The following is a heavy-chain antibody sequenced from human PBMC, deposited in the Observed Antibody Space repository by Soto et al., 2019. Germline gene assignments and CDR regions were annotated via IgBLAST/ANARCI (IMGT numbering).Heavy chain of an antibody. V-gene: IGHV1-2*02. CDR1: GYTLTGYY. Sequence: ASVKVSCKASGYTLTGYYMHWLRQAPGQGLEWMGWINPNSGGTNYAQKFQGRVTMTSDTSITTAYMELSRLTSDDTAVYYCARVSLAGATTADYWGQGTLVTVSS. CDR2: INPNSGGT. J-gene: IGHJ4*02. D-gene: IGHD1-26*01. CDR3: ARVSLAGATTADY.